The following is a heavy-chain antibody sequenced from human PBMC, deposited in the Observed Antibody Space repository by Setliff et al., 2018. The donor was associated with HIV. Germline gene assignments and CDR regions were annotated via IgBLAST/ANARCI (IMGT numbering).Heavy chain of an antibody. V-gene: IGHV1-69*10. Sequence: GASVKVSCKASGGTFSKTVISWVRQAPGQGLEWVGGILPFLGMGDFAQKFQGRVTIGADESTSTAYMELSSLRYDDTAVYYCAASQNSYSYLGYYYYSVDVWGQGTTVTVSS. CDR1: GGTFSKTV. J-gene: IGHJ6*02. D-gene: IGHD3-10*01. CDR3: AASQNSYSYLGYYYYSVDV. CDR2: ILPFLGMG.